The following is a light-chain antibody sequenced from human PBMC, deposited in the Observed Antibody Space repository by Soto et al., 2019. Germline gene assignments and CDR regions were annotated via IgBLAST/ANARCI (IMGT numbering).Light chain of an antibody. CDR3: ATWDDSLSADG. CDR2: DNN. CDR1: SSNIGNNY. Sequence: QSVLTQPPSVSASPGQKVTISCSGSSSNIGNNYVSWYQHRPGTAPKLLIYDNNKRPSGIPDRFSRSKSGTSSTLGITGLQTGDEADYYCATWDDSLSADGFGPGNKLTVL. J-gene: IGLJ1*01. V-gene: IGLV1-51*01.